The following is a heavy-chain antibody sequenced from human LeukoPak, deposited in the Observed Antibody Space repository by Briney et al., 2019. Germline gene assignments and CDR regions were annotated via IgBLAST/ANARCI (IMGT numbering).Heavy chain of an antibody. CDR3: AKDMGSSGYSTTRYDAFDI. Sequence: GGSLRLSCAASGFTFSSYGMSWVRQAPGKGLEWVSAISGSGGSTYYADSVKGRFTISRDNSKNTLYLQMNSLRAEDTAVYYCAKDMGSSGYSTTRYDAFDIWGQGTMVTVSS. J-gene: IGHJ3*02. V-gene: IGHV3-23*01. CDR1: GFTFSSYG. CDR2: ISGSGGST. D-gene: IGHD3-22*01.